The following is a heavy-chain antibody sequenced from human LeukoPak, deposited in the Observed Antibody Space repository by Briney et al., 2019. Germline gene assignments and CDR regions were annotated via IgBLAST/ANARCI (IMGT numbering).Heavy chain of an antibody. CDR3: ARDQSAGYYYYGMDV. CDR2: ISSSSSYI. Sequence: GGSLRLSCAASGFTFSSYSMNWVRQAPGKGLEWVSSISSSSSYIYYADSVKGRFTISRDNAKNSLYLQINSLRAEDTAVYYCARDQSAGYYYYGMDVWGQGTTVTVSS. V-gene: IGHV3-21*01. CDR1: GFTFSSYS. J-gene: IGHJ6*02.